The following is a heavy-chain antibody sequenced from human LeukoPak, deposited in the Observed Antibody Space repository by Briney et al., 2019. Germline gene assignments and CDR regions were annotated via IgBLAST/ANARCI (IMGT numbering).Heavy chain of an antibody. D-gene: IGHD3-10*01. J-gene: IGHJ4*02. CDR2: IIPIFGTA. Sequence: SVKVSCKASGGTFSSYAISWVRQAPGQGLEWMGRIIPIFGTANYAQKFQGRVTITTDESTSTAYMELSSLRTEDTAVYYCARGGSSRGDRFDYWGQGTLVTVSS. CDR3: ARGGSSRGDRFDY. CDR1: GGTFSSYA. V-gene: IGHV1-69*05.